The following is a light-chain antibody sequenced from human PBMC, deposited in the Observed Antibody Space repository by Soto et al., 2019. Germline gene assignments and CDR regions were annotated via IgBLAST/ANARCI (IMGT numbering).Light chain of an antibody. Sequence: EIVLTQPPGTVSLSPGERATLSCRASQSVRSSFLAWYQQKPGQAPRLLISGASSRATGIPDRFSGSGSGTDFTLTISRLEPEDFAVYYCHHYGTSWTFGQGTKLEI. CDR2: GAS. J-gene: IGKJ1*01. CDR3: HHYGTSWT. V-gene: IGKV3-20*01. CDR1: QSVRSSF.